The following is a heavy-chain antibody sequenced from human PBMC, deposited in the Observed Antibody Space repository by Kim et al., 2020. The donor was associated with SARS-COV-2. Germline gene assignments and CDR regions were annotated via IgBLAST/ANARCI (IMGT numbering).Heavy chain of an antibody. CDR3: AKNGEQLADY. Sequence: STYSADSVKGRFTIYRDNSKNTLYLQINSRRAEDTAVYYCAKNGEQLADYWGQGTLVTVSS. J-gene: IGHJ4*02. D-gene: IGHD6-13*01. CDR2: ST. V-gene: IGHV3-23*01.